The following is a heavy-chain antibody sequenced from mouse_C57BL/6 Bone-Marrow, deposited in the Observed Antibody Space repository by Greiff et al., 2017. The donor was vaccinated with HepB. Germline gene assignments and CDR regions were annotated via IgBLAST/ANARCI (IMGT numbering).Heavy chain of an antibody. CDR3: ASRANWDVY. V-gene: IGHV1-50*01. CDR2: IDPSDSYT. J-gene: IGHJ2*01. CDR1: GYTFTSYW. D-gene: IGHD4-1*01. Sequence: QVQLQQPGAELVKPGASVKLSCKASGYTFTSYWMQWVKQRPGQGLEWIGEIDPSDSYTNYNQKFKGKATLTVDTSSSTAYMQLSSLTSEDSAVYYCASRANWDVYWGQGTTLTVSS.